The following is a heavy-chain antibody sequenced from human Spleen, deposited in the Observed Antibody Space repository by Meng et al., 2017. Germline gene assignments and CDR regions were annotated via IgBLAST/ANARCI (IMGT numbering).Heavy chain of an antibody. V-gene: IGHV3-73*01. CDR1: GVAFSGSD. CDR2: IETKPNNYAT. Sequence: GESLKISCAVSGVAFSGSDIHWVRQASGKGLEWVGRIETKPNNYATSYGESLRGRFTISRDDSKNMAYLQMNSLETEDTAVYYCAKGGPRYPKSGWYNSWGQGTLVTVSS. CDR3: AKGGPRYPKSGWYNS. J-gene: IGHJ4*02. D-gene: IGHD6-19*01.